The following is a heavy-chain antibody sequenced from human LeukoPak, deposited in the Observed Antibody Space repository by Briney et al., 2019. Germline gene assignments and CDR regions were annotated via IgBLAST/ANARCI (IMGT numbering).Heavy chain of an antibody. CDR2: ISSNSSTI. J-gene: IGHJ4*02. CDR3: ARATWFDY. V-gene: IGHV3-48*01. Sequence: GGSLRPSCAASGFTFSSYSMNWVRQAPGKGLEWVSYISSNSSTIYYADSVKGRFTISSDNAKNSLYLQMNSLRAEDTAVYYCARATWFDYWGQETLVTVSS. CDR1: GFTFSSYS.